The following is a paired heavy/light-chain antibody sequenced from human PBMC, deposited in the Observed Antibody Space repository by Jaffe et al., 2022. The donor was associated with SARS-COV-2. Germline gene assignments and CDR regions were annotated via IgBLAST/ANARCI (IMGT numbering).Heavy chain of an antibody. D-gene: IGHD3-10*01. CDR3: ARVNSYHYGSGNYYRPGYFDY. V-gene: IGHV2-26*01. Sequence: QVTLKESGPVLVKPTETLTLTCTVSVFSLSNAGMGVSWIRQPPGKALEWLAQIFSNDEKSYSSSLKSRLTISKDTSKSQVVLTMTNMDPVDTATYYCARVNSYHYGSGNYYRPGYFDYWGQGSVVTVSS. J-gene: IGHJ4*02. CDR2: IFSNDEK. CDR1: VFSLSNAGMG.
Light chain of an antibody. V-gene: IGLV3-1*01. Sequence: SYELTQPPSVSVSPGQTASITCSGDKLGDKYACWYQQKPGQSPVLVIYQDRKRPSGIPDRFSGSNSGNTATLTISGTQALDEADYYCQAWDSSTAVFGGGTKLTVL. CDR2: QDR. CDR3: QAWDSSTAV. CDR1: KLGDKY. J-gene: IGLJ3*02.